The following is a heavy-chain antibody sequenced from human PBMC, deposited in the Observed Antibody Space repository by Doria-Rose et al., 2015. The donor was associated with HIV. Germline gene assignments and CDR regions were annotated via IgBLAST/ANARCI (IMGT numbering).Heavy chain of an antibody. CDR3: ARIKSSRWYHKYYFDF. V-gene: IGHV2-26*01. Sequence: QIPLKESGPVLVKPTETLTLTCTVSGVSLSSPGMGVSWIRQHPGKDLEWLGTMFSDDERSYKASLKSRLTISRCTSKSQVVLTMTDMDPVDTATYYCARIKSSRWYHKYYFDFWGQGTLVIVSA. J-gene: IGHJ4*02. D-gene: IGHD6-13*01. CDR1: GVSLSSPGMG. CDR2: MFSDDER.